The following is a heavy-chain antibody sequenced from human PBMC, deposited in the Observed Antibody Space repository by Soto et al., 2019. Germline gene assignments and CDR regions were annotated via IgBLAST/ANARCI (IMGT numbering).Heavy chain of an antibody. D-gene: IGHD3-22*01. V-gene: IGHV4-31*03. J-gene: IGHJ6*02. Sequence: SETLSLTCTVSGGSISSGGYYWSWIRQHPGKGLEWIGYIYYSGSTYYNPSLKSRVTISVDTSKNQFSLKLSSVTAADTAVYYCARDSSDYHDSSGYYYVLGYYGTDVWGQGTTVTVSS. CDR1: GGSISSGGYY. CDR3: ARDSSDYHDSSGYYYVLGYYGTDV. CDR2: IYYSGST.